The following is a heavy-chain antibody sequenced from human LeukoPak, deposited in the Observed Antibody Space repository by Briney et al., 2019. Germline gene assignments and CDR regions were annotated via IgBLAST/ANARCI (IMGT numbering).Heavy chain of an antibody. CDR1: GGTFSSYA. D-gene: IGHD6-19*01. J-gene: IGHJ5*02. Sequence: SVKVSCKASGGTFSSYASSWVRQAPGQELEWMGGIIPIFGTANYAQKFQGRVTITADESTSTAYMELSSLRSEDTAVYYCARDLPSRIAVANLAGFDPWGQGTLVTVSS. CDR3: ARDLPSRIAVANLAGFDP. CDR2: IIPIFGTA. V-gene: IGHV1-69*13.